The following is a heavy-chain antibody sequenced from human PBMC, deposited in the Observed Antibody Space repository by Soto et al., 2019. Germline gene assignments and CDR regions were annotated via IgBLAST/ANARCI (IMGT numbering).Heavy chain of an antibody. J-gene: IGHJ3*02. Sequence: PGESLKISCKGSGYSFTSYWIGWVRQMPGKGLEWMGIIYPGDSDTRYSPSFQGQVTISADKSISTAYLQWSSLKASDTAMYYCASVCSSTSCYAGFDVFDIWGQGTMVTVSS. CDR2: IYPGDSDT. CDR1: GYSFTSYW. CDR3: ASVCSSTSCYAGFDVFDI. D-gene: IGHD2-2*01. V-gene: IGHV5-51*01.